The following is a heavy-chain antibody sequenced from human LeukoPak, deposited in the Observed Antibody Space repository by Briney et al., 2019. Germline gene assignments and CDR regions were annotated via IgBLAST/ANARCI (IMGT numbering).Heavy chain of an antibody. V-gene: IGHV4-39*01. Sequence: SETLSLTCSVSGGPITSSSHYWGWIRQPPGKGLEWIGGIYYGGSTYYNTSLTSRVTISVDTSKNQFSLKLTSVTAADTAVYYCARGPVRARYYFDFWGQGTLVTVSS. CDR1: GGPITSSSHY. J-gene: IGHJ4*02. CDR3: ARGPVRARYYFDF. CDR2: IYYGGST. D-gene: IGHD1-1*01.